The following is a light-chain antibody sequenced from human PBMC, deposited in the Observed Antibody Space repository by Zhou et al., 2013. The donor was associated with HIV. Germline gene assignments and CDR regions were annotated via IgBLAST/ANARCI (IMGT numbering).Light chain of an antibody. CDR3: QQYDTWPS. J-gene: IGKJ2*01. Sequence: EIVLTQSPATLSLSPGERATLSCRASQTVSSFLAWYQQKPGQAPSLLIYDTSTRATGVPARFSGSGSGRDFTLTISGLQPEDFALYYCQQYDTWPSFGQGTKLQIK. CDR2: DTS. V-gene: IGKV3-11*02. CDR1: QTVSSF.